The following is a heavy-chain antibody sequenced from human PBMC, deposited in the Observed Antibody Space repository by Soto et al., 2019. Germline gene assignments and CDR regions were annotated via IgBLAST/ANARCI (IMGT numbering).Heavy chain of an antibody. Sequence: QVQLVQSGAEVKKPGASVKVSCKASGYTFTSYDINWVRQATGQGLEWMGWMNPNSGNTGYAQKCQGRVTMTRNTSISTAYMERSSLRSEDTAVYYCARGRGIAARRGYYYYGMDVWGQGTTVTVSS. CDR1: GYTFTSYD. CDR2: MNPNSGNT. V-gene: IGHV1-8*01. CDR3: ARGRGIAARRGYYYYGMDV. J-gene: IGHJ6*02. D-gene: IGHD6-6*01.